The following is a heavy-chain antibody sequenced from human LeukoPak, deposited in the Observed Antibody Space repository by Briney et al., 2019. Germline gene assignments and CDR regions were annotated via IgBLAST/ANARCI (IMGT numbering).Heavy chain of an antibody. CDR2: IYYSGST. CDR3: ARGHGYSGHALAY. V-gene: IGHV4-31*03. J-gene: IGHJ4*02. Sequence: PSETLSLTCTVSGGSISSGGYYWSWIRQHPGKGLEWIGYIYYSGSTYYNPSLKSRVTMSLDAPRDHFSLQLNSVTAADTAVYYCARGHGYSGHALAYWGQGILVTVSS. D-gene: IGHD5-12*01. CDR1: GGSISSGGYY.